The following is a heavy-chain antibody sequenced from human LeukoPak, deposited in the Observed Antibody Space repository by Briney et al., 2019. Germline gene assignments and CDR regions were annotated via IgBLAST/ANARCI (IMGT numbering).Heavy chain of an antibody. CDR3: AGKPRYCTNGVCTDY. CDR2: IYTSGST. Sequence: SETRSLTCTVPGASISSGSYYWSWIRQPAGKGLEWIGRIYTSGSTNYNPSLKSRVTISVDTSKNQFSLKLSSVTAADTAVYYCAGKPRYCTNGVCTDYWGQGTLVTVSS. V-gene: IGHV4-61*02. D-gene: IGHD2-8*01. J-gene: IGHJ4*02. CDR1: GASISSGSYY.